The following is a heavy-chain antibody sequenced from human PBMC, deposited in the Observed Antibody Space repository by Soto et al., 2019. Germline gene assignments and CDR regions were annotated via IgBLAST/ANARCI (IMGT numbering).Heavy chain of an antibody. CDR1: GDSISSNVW. V-gene: IGHV4-4*02. CDR2: VYHNGLT. J-gene: IGHJ4*02. D-gene: IGHD6-19*01. CDR3: ARDAAVPGETDRFDY. Sequence: QVQLQESGPGLVKPSGTLSLTCVVSGDSISSNVWWSWVRQPPGKGLEWIGEVYHNGLTNYNSSLRSRVTVSVDTSKSQFSQKLTSVTAADTAIYYCARDAAVPGETDRFDYWGQGILVTVSS.